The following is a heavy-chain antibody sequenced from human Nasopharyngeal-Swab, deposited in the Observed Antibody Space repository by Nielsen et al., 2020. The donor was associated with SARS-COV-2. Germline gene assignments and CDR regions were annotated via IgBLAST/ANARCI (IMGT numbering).Heavy chain of an antibody. D-gene: IGHD2-15*01. V-gene: IGHV3-7*01. Sequence: GESLKISCAASGFTFSNYWMSWVRQAPGKGLEWVANIKQDGSEKHYVDSVKGLFTISRDNAKNSLYLQMNSLRAADTAVYYCARVSGMSGYCSGGSCYFGYWGQGTLVTVSS. CDR2: IKQDGSEK. J-gene: IGHJ4*02. CDR3: ARVSGMSGYCSGGSCYFGY. CDR1: GFTFSNYW.